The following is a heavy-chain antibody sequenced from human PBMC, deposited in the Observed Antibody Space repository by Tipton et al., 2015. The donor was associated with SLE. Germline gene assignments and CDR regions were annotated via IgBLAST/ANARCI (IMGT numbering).Heavy chain of an antibody. J-gene: IGHJ6*02. Sequence: LRLSCAVYGGSFSGYYWSWIRQPQGKGLEWIGEINHSGSTNYNPSLKSRVTISVDTSKNQFSLKLSSVTAADTAVYYCARGHTAMVGSLYYYGMDVWGQGTTVTVSS. CDR2: INHSGST. CDR3: ARGHTAMVGSLYYYGMDV. V-gene: IGHV4-34*01. CDR1: GGSFSGYY. D-gene: IGHD5-18*01.